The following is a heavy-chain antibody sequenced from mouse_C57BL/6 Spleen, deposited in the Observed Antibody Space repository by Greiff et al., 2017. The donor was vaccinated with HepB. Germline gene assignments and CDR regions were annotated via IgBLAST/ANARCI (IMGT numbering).Heavy chain of an antibody. CDR2: INPNNGGT. CDR3: AIMYYINYWYFYV. J-gene: IGHJ1*03. V-gene: IGHV1-26*01. D-gene: IGHD2-5*01. CDR1: GYTFTDYY. Sequence: EVQLQQSGPELVKPGASVKISCKASGYTFTDYYMNWVKQSHGKSLEWIGDINPNNGGTSYNQKFKGKATLTVDKSSSTAYMELRSLTSEDSAVYYCAIMYYINYWYFYVWGTGTTVTVSS.